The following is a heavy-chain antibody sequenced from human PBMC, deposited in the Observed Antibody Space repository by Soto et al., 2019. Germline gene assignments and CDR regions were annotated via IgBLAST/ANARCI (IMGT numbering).Heavy chain of an antibody. Sequence: PSETLSLTCAVYGGSFSGYYWSWIRQPPGKGLEWIGEINHSGSTNYNPSLKSRVTISVDTSKNQFSLKLSSVTAADTAVYYCARRRRYAARHFDYWGQGTLVTVS. J-gene: IGHJ4*02. CDR1: GGSFSGYY. V-gene: IGHV4-34*01. CDR3: ARRRRYAARHFDY. CDR2: INHSGST. D-gene: IGHD6-6*01.